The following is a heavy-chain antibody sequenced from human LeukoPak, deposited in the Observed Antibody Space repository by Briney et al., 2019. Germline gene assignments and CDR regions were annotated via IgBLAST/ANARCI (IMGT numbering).Heavy chain of an antibody. J-gene: IGHJ3*02. Sequence: SETLSLTCTVSGGSIMVAAYSWSWIRQPPGKGLEWIGYIYYSGRTYYNPSLKSRVTISLDRSKNQFSLKLSSVTAADTAVYFCARGYGDNSGAFDIWGQGTLVTVFS. CDR3: ARGYGDNSGAFDI. D-gene: IGHD4-23*01. V-gene: IGHV4-30-2*01. CDR1: GGSIMVAAYS. CDR2: IYYSGRT.